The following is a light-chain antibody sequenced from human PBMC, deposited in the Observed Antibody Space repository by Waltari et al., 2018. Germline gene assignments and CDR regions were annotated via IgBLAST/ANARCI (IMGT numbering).Light chain of an antibody. CDR1: QSISSW. V-gene: IGKV1-5*03. CDR3: QQYNNYPYT. Sequence: DIQVTQSPSTLSASLGDRVTITCRASQSISSWLAWYQQKPGKAPKILIKKASSLESGVPSRFTGSGSRTEFTLTISSLQPDDFATYYCQQYNNYPYTFGQGTKLEIK. CDR2: KAS. J-gene: IGKJ2*01.